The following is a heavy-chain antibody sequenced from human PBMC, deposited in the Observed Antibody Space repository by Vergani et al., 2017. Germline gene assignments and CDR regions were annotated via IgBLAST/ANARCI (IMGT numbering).Heavy chain of an antibody. D-gene: IGHD6-19*01. Sequence: QLQLQESGPGLVKPSATLSLTCSVSGASIRSSNYYWGWIRQPPGKGLEWIASIYYSGSTYYNPSLKSRVTISVDTSKNQFSLKLSSVTAADTAVYFCERHSTVEWLVKLGWIDPWGKGILVTVSS. J-gene: IGHJ5*02. V-gene: IGHV4-39*01. CDR2: IYYSGST. CDR3: ERHSTVEWLVKLGWIDP. CDR1: GASIRSSNYY.